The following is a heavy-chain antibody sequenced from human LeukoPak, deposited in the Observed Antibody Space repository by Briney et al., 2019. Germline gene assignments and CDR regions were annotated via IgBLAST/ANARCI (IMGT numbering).Heavy chain of an antibody. J-gene: IGHJ4*02. D-gene: IGHD5-12*01. CDR2: INHSGST. CDR1: GGSFSGYY. V-gene: IGHV4-34*01. CDR3: ARLSGYDGRVF. Sequence: SETLSLTCAVYGGSFSGYYWSWIRQPPGKGLEWIGEINHSGSTNYNPSLKSRVTISVDTSKNQFSLKLSSVTAADTAVYYCARLSGYDGRVFWGQGTLVTVSS.